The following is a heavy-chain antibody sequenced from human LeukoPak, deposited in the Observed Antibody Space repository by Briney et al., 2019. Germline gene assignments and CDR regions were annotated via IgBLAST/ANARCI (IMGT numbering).Heavy chain of an antibody. V-gene: IGHV4-59*01. Sequence: SETLSLTCTVSGGSISSYYWSWIRQPPGKGLEWIGYIYYSGSTNYNPSLKSRVTISVDTSKNQFPLKLSSVTAADTAVYYCARAVVGATGGAFDIWGQGTMVTVSS. CDR1: GGSISSYY. J-gene: IGHJ3*02. CDR2: IYYSGST. D-gene: IGHD1-26*01. CDR3: ARAVVGATGGAFDI.